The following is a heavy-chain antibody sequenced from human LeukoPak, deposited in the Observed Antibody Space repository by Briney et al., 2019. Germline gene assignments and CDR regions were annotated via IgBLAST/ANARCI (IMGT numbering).Heavy chain of an antibody. Sequence: GGSLRLSCAASGFTVSSNYMSWVRQAPGKGLEWVSVIYSGGSTYYADSVKGRFTISRDNSENTLYLQMNSLRAEDTAVYYCARALYYDILTGEYYYYGMDVWGQGTTVTVSS. CDR1: GFTVSSNY. CDR3: ARALYYDILTGEYYYYGMDV. D-gene: IGHD3-9*01. J-gene: IGHJ6*02. CDR2: IYSGGST. V-gene: IGHV3-66*01.